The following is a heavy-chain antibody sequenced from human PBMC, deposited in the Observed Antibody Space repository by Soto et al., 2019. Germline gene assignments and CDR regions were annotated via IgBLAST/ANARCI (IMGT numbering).Heavy chain of an antibody. CDR2: IYSGGST. CDR3: ATSSYYDILTGYSPGAFDI. D-gene: IGHD3-9*01. Sequence: GGSLRLSCAASGFTVSSNYMSWVRQAPGKGLEWVSVIYSGGSTYYADSVKGRFTISRHNSTNTLYLQMNSLRAEDTAVYYCATSSYYDILTGYSPGAFDIWGQGTMVTVSS. V-gene: IGHV3-53*04. J-gene: IGHJ3*02. CDR1: GFTVSSNY.